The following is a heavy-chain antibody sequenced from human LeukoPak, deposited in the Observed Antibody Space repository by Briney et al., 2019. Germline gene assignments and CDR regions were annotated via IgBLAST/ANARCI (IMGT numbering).Heavy chain of an antibody. CDR3: ARDLPFYDNSVYDTA. V-gene: IGHV3-30-3*01. D-gene: IGHD3-22*01. CDR1: GFTLSSQN. Sequence: QSGESLRLSCAASGFTLSSQNMHWVRQAPGRGLEWVAVMSADGTTKYYADSVKGRFTISRDNSGNTLYLQMNSLRAEDTAVYSCARDLPFYDNSVYDTAWGQGTLVTVSS. J-gene: IGHJ4*02. CDR2: MSADGTTK.